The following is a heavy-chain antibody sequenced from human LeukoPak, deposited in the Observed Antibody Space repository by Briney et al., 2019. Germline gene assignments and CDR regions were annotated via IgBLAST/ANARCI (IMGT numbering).Heavy chain of an antibody. CDR1: GFTVSNNY. CDR3: ARDVGFDP. V-gene: IGHV3-21*01. CDR2: ISSSSSYI. Sequence: PGGSLRLSCAASGFTVSNNYMTWVRQAPGKGLEWVSSISSSSSYIYYADSVKGRFTISRDNAKNSLYLQMNSLRAEDTAVYYCARDVGFDPWGQGTLVTVSS. J-gene: IGHJ5*02.